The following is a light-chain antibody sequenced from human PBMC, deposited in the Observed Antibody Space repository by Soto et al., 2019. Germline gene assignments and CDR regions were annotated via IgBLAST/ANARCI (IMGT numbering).Light chain of an antibody. CDR2: GAS. CDR3: QQYINWPPYT. CDR1: QSVSSN. V-gene: IGKV3-15*01. J-gene: IGKJ2*01. Sequence: EVVMTQSPATLSVSPGERAPLSCRASQSVSSNLAWYQQKPGQAPRLLIYGASTRATGIPARFSGSGSGTEFTLTISSLQSEDFAVYYCQQYINWPPYTFGQGTKLEIK.